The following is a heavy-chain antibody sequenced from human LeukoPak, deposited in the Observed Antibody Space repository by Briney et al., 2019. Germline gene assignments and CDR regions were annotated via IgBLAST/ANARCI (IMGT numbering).Heavy chain of an antibody. CDR1: GFTFSSYA. CDR2: ISHDGSNK. CDR3: ARDRRVGVTTVSNGMDV. J-gene: IGHJ6*02. V-gene: IGHV3-30-3*01. Sequence: QPGRSLRLSCAASGFTFSSYAMHWVRQAPGKGLEWVAVISHDGSNKYYADSVKGRFTISRDNSKNTLYLQMNSLRADDTAVYYCARDRRVGVTTVSNGMDVWGQGTTVTVSS. D-gene: IGHD1-26*01.